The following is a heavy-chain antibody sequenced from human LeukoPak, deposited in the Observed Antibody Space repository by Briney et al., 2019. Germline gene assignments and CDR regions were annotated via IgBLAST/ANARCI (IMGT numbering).Heavy chain of an antibody. CDR1: GFTFSSYW. V-gene: IGHV3-74*01. Sequence: GGSLRLSCAASGFTFSSYWMHWVRQAPGKGLVWVSRINSDGSSTTYADSVKGRFSISRDNAKNTLYLQMNSLRVEDTAVYYCARGRPHGNDYWGQGTLVTVSS. CDR3: ARGRPHGNDY. CDR2: INSDGSST. J-gene: IGHJ4*02. D-gene: IGHD4-23*01.